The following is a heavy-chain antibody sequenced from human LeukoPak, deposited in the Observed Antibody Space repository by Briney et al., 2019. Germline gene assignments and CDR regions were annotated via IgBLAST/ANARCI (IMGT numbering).Heavy chain of an antibody. Sequence: GASVKVSCKASGYTFTGYYIHWVRQAPGQGLEWMGWINPNTNGINYAQKFQGRVIMTRDTSISTAYMELRSLTSDDTAIYYCASARYSGHEPFDFWGQGTLVTVST. V-gene: IGHV1-2*02. CDR2: INPNTNGI. J-gene: IGHJ4*02. D-gene: IGHD5-12*01. CDR1: GYTFTGYY. CDR3: ASARYSGHEPFDF.